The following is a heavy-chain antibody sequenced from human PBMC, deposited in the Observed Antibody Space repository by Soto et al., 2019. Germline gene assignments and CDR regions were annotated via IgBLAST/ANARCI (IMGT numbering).Heavy chain of an antibody. D-gene: IGHD3-9*01. CDR2: IYPGDSDT. Sequence: GESLKISCKGSGYSFTNFWIGWVRQMSGKGLEWMGIIYPGDSDTRYSPSFQGQVTISADKSISTAYLQWSSLKASDTAMYYCARLEGGVLRYFDWLLPNFYFDYWGQGTLVTVSS. V-gene: IGHV5-51*01. CDR1: GYSFTNFW. J-gene: IGHJ4*02. CDR3: ARLEGGVLRYFDWLLPNFYFDY.